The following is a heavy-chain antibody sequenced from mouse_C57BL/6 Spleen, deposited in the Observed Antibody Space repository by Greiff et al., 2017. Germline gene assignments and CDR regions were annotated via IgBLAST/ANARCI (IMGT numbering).Heavy chain of an antibody. D-gene: IGHD1-1*01. CDR2: IDPEDGET. Sequence: VQLQQSGAELVKPGASVKLSCTASGFNIKDYYMHWVKQRTEQGLEWIGRIDPEDGETKYAPNFHGKATITADTSSKTAYLQLSSLTSEDTAVYYCATHSYGSSYLAYWGQGTLVTVSA. V-gene: IGHV14-2*01. J-gene: IGHJ3*01. CDR1: GFNIKDYY. CDR3: ATHSYGSSYLAY.